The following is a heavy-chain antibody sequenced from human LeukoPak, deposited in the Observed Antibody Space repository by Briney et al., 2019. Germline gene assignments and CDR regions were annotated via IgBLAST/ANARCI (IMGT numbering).Heavy chain of an antibody. CDR1: GGSISSYY. Sequence: PSETLSLTCTVSGGSISSYYWSWIRQPPGKGLEWIGYIYYSGSTNYNPSLKSRVTISVDTSKNQFSLKLSSVTAADTAVYYCARDGLTTVTTWNAFDIWGQGTMVTVSS. D-gene: IGHD4-17*01. J-gene: IGHJ3*02. V-gene: IGHV4-59*01. CDR3: ARDGLTTVTTWNAFDI. CDR2: IYYSGST.